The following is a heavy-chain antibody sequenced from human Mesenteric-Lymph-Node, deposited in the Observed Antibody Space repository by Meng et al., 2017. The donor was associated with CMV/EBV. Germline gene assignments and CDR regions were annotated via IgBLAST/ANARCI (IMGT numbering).Heavy chain of an antibody. CDR3: AKDRSGYYRKYFDY. CDR1: GFTFSSYV. J-gene: IGHJ4*02. D-gene: IGHD3-3*01. Sequence: GESLKISCAATGFTFSSYVMHWVRQAPGKGLEWVAFIRYDGSNKYYADCVKGRFTISRDNSKNTLYLQMNSLRAEDTAVYYCAKDRSGYYRKYFDYWGQGTLVTVSS. V-gene: IGHV3-30*02. CDR2: IRYDGSNK.